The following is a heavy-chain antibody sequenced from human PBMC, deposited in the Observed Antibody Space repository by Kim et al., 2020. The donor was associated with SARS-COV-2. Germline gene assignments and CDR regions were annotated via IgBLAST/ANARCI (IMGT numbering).Heavy chain of an antibody. CDR1: GASVRSHY. CDR3: ARDTSGPKGYFDL. J-gene: IGHJ5*02. V-gene: IGHV4-59*02. Sequence: SETLSLTCGVFGASVRSHYWNWIRLSPGKGLEWIGYIDYSGATKYNPSLESRVTISIDTSKNQFSLRLSSLSAADTALYYCARDTSGPKGYFDLWGQGTLVTVSS. CDR2: IDYSGAT. D-gene: IGHD3-10*01.